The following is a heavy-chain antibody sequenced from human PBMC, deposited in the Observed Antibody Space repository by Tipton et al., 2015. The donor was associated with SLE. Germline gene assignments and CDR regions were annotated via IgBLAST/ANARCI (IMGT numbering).Heavy chain of an antibody. J-gene: IGHJ5*02. V-gene: IGHV4-59*11. D-gene: IGHD3-10*01. CDR2: VYYSVNT. CDR1: GASITRHY. Sequence: TLSLTCTVSGASITRHYWTWIRQPPGKGLEWIGYVYYSVNTNYNPSLKSRVTISLDTSKSQFSLKLTSVTAADTAVYYCARELVTGINWFDPWGQGTLVSISS. CDR3: ARELVTGINWFDP.